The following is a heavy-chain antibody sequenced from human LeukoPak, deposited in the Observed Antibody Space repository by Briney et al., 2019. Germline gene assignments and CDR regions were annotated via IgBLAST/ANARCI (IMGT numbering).Heavy chain of an antibody. Sequence: GGSLRLSCEGSAFIFSGHWTNWVRQTPGKGLEWVAHIKQDGSQEYYVDSVKGRFTISRDSAKNSLYLQMNSLRAEDTAVYYCARGVPYDSWSGPHYSDYWGQGTLVTVSS. D-gene: IGHD3-3*01. V-gene: IGHV3-7*01. J-gene: IGHJ4*02. CDR2: IKQDGSQE. CDR3: ARGVPYDSWSGPHYSDY. CDR1: AFIFSGHW.